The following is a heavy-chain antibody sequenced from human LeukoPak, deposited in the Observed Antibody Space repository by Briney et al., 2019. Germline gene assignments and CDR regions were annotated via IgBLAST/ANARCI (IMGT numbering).Heavy chain of an antibody. J-gene: IGHJ4*02. CDR1: GFTFDDYG. D-gene: IGHD1-26*01. CDR3: ARDNGEWELDY. V-gene: IGHV3-21*05. CDR2: ISSSTTFI. Sequence: GGSLRLSCAASGFTFDDYGMNWVRQAPGKGLEWVSYISSSTTFIYYADSVKGRFAISRDNAKNSLYLQMNSLRAEDTAVYYCARDNGEWELDYWGQGTLVTVSS.